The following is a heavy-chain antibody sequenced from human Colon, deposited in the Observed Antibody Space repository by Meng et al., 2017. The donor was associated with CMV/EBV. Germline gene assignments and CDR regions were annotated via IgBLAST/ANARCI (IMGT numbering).Heavy chain of an antibody. D-gene: IGHD4-23*01. V-gene: IGHV3-66*01. J-gene: IGHJ2*01. Sequence: VHVGESGGALVQRGGSLRLSCAASGFAVSGDYMTWVRQAPGKGLEWVSLIHLNGGTTYTDSVKGRFTISRDSSENAVYLQMNSLTGEDTAVYFCARGGKGFWFFGLWGRGTLVTVSS. CDR2: IHLNGGT. CDR3: ARGGKGFWFFGL. CDR1: GFAVSGDY.